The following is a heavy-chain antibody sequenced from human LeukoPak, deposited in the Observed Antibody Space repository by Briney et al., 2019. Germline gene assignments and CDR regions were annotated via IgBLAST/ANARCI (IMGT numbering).Heavy chain of an antibody. Sequence: SVKVSCKASGGTFSSYAISWVRQAPGQGLEWMGGIIPIFGTANYAQKFQGRVTMTEDTSTDTAYMELSSLRSEDTAIYYCTTGYSDSATYDYVRDVFHIWGQGTMVTISS. CDR2: IIPIFGTA. J-gene: IGHJ3*02. D-gene: IGHD3-10*02. CDR3: TTGYSDSATYDYVRDVFHI. CDR1: GGTFSSYA. V-gene: IGHV1-69*06.